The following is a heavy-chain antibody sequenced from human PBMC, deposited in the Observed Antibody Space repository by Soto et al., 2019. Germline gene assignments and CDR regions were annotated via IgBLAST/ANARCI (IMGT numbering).Heavy chain of an antibody. Sequence: EVQLVESGGGLVRPGGSLTLSCAASGHTISGYWMHWVRQAPGEGLVWVSRIRSDGNDTTYADSAKGRFTISRDNAKNTLYLQMYSLRAEDTAVYYFVRGGQCYSGRLDYSGPGTRVTVS. D-gene: IGHD5-12*01. CDR1: GHTISGYW. CDR2: IRSDGNDT. J-gene: IGHJ4*01. V-gene: IGHV3-74*01. CDR3: VRGGQCYSGRLDY.